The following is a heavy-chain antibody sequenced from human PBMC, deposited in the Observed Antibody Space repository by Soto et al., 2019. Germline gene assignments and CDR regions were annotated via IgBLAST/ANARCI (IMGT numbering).Heavy chain of an antibody. D-gene: IGHD4-17*01. CDR2: MNPNSGHT. J-gene: IGHJ5*02. CDR3: ARAPDYGDLGRWFDP. CDR1: GYSFTSFD. Sequence: ASVKVSCKASGYSFTSFDINWLRQVTGQGLEWMGWMNPNSGHTGYAQKFQGRVTMTRNTSISTAYLELSSLKSEDTAVYYCARAPDYGDLGRWFDPWGQGTLVTVSS. V-gene: IGHV1-8*01.